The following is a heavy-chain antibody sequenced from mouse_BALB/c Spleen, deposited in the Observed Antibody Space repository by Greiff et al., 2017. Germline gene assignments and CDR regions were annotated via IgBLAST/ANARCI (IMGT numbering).Heavy chain of an antibody. Sequence: EVMLVESGGGLVQPGGSLKLSCAASGFTFSSYGMSWVRQTPDKRLELVATINSNGGSTYYPDSVKGRFTISRDNAKNTLYLQMSSLKSEDTAMYYCARRTTATYFDYWGQGTTLTVSS. D-gene: IGHD1-2*01. V-gene: IGHV5-6-3*01. CDR1: GFTFSSYG. J-gene: IGHJ2*01. CDR2: INSNGGST. CDR3: ARRTTATYFDY.